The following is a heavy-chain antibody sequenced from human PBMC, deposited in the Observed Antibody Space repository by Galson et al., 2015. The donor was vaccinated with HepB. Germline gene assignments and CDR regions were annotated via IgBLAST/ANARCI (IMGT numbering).Heavy chain of an antibody. V-gene: IGHV1-18*01. CDR3: ASQGLGLAGHIHAFDI. Sequence: SVKVSCKASGYTFTSYGISWVRQAPGQGLEWMGWISAYNGNANYAQKLQGRVTMTTDTSTSTAYMELRSLRSDGTAVYYCASQGLGLAGHIHAFDIWGQGTMVTVSS. CDR1: GYTFTSYG. J-gene: IGHJ3*02. CDR2: ISAYNGNA. D-gene: IGHD3/OR15-3a*01.